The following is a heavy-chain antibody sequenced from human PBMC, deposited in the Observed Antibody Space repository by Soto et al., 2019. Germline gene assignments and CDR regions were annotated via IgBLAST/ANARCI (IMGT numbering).Heavy chain of an antibody. J-gene: IGHJ4*02. V-gene: IGHV1-2*02. CDR3: ARDSESGYDYHYYAY. CDR1: GYTFTGYY. Sequence: RASVKVSCKTSGYTFTGYYIHWVRQAPGQGLEWMGWISPDSGGTNYAQKFQGRVTMTRDTSISTAFMELSRLRSDDTAVYYCARDSESGYDYHYYAYWGQGTLVTVSS. CDR2: ISPDSGGT. D-gene: IGHD5-12*01.